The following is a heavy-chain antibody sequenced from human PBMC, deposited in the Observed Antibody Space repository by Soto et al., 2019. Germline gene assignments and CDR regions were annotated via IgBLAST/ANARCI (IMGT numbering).Heavy chain of an antibody. D-gene: IGHD1-1*01. V-gene: IGHV1-24*01. J-gene: IGHJ4*02. Sequence: QVQLEQSGAEVKKPGASVKVSCKVSGHTLTELCMHWVRQAPGKGLEWMGGFDPEDGETIYAPKFQGRVTMTEDTSSDTAYMEVSSLRSEDTAVYYCAAGGTRWLQSPLDYWGQGTLVTVSS. CDR2: FDPEDGET. CDR3: AAGGTRWLQSPLDY. CDR1: GHTLTELC.